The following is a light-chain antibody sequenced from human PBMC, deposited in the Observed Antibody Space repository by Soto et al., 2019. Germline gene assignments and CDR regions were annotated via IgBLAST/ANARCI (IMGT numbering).Light chain of an antibody. Sequence: EIVLTQSPSTLSLSPGERATPSCRASQSVRSYLAWYQQKPGQAPRLLIYDASNRATGIPARFSGSGSGTDFTLTISSLEPEDFAVYYCQHRSSWPLTFGGGTKVDI. CDR3: QHRSSWPLT. CDR1: QSVRSY. CDR2: DAS. J-gene: IGKJ4*01. V-gene: IGKV3-11*01.